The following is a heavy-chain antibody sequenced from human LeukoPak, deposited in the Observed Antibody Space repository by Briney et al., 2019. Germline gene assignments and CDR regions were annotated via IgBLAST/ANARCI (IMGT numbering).Heavy chain of an antibody. CDR3: ARHKEVGDYYYFDY. Sequence: GASVKVSCKASGYTFTGYYMHWVRQAPGQGLEWMGWINPNSGGTNYAQKFQGRVTMTRDTSISTAYMELSRLRSDDTAVYYCARHKEVGDYYYFDYWGQGTLVTVSS. CDR2: INPNSGGT. V-gene: IGHV1-2*02. J-gene: IGHJ4*02. CDR1: GYTFTGYY. D-gene: IGHD2/OR15-2a*01.